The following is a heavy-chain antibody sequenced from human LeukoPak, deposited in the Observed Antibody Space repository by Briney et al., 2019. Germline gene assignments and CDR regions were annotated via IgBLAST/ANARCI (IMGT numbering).Heavy chain of an antibody. CDR3: FADRGGDQGDS. Sequence: PSETLSLTCAVYGGSFSGYYWSWIRQPPGKGLEWIGEINHSGSTNYHPSLKSRVSISVDTSKNQFSLKLTSVTAADTAVYFCFADRGGDQGDSWGQGTLVTVSS. V-gene: IGHV4-34*03. J-gene: IGHJ4*02. D-gene: IGHD3-16*01. CDR1: GGSFSGYY. CDR2: INHSGST.